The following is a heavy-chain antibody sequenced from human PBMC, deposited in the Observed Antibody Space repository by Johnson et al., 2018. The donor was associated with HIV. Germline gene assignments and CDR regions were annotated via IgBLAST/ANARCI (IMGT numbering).Heavy chain of an antibody. CDR3: ARDRGTIFDI. J-gene: IGHJ3*02. CDR1: GFTFSSYA. D-gene: IGHD2-8*01. V-gene: IGHV3-66*01. CDR2: IYSGGST. Sequence: VQLVESGGGVVQPGRSLRLSCAASGFTFSSYAMHWVRQAPGKGLEWVSIIYSGGSTYYAASVRGRFTVSRDNSKNTVFLQMNSLRVEDTAVYYCARDRGTIFDIWGQGTTVTVSS.